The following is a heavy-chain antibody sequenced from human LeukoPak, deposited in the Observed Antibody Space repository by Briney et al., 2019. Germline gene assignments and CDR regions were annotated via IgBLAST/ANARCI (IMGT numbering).Heavy chain of an antibody. CDR1: GYTFTSYY. Sequence: ASVKVSCKASGYTFTSYYMHWVRQAPGQGLEWMGIINPSGGSTSYAQKFQGRVTITRNTSISTAYMELSSLRSEDTAVYYCARGVGGSSGWYKLDPWGQGTLVTVSS. J-gene: IGHJ5*02. CDR3: ARGVGGSSGWYKLDP. V-gene: IGHV1-46*01. CDR2: INPSGGST. D-gene: IGHD6-19*01.